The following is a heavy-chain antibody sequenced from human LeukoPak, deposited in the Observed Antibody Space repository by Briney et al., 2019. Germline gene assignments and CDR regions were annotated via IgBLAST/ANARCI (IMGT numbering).Heavy chain of an antibody. J-gene: IGHJ4*02. D-gene: IGHD4-23*01. CDR2: IYPGDSDT. CDR3: ARAPTTVVTTRYFDY. Sequence: GESLKISCKGSGYSFTSYWIGWVRQMPGKGLEWMGIIYPGDSDTRYSPSFQGQVTISADKSISTAYLQWSSLKASDTAMYYCARAPTTVVTTRYFDYWGQGTLVTVSS. CDR1: GYSFTSYW. V-gene: IGHV5-51*01.